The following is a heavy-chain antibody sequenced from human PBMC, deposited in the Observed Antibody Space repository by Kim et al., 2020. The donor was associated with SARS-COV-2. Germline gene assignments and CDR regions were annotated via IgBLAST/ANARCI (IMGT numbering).Heavy chain of an antibody. CDR1: EFTFGSYG. J-gene: IGHJ1*01. Sequence: GGSLRLSCVGSEFTFGSYGIHWVRQAPGKGLEWVAVIWYDGSNKYYADSVKGRFTISRDDSKKTVYLQMNSLRADDTAIYYCAKEWRVRAFGQVHLDFWGRGTLITVSS. CDR2: IWYDGSNK. V-gene: IGHV3-33*03. CDR3: AKEWRVRAFGQVHLDF. D-gene: IGHD3-10*01.